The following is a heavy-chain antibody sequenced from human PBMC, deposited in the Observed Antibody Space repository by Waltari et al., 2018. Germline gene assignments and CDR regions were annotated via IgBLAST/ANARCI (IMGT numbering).Heavy chain of an antibody. CDR2: INPNSGGT. CDR1: GYTFPGYY. Sequence: QVQLVQSGAEVKKHGASVKVSCKASGYTFPGYYVHWGRQAPGQGLEWMGRINPNSGGTNYAQKFQGRVTMTRDTSISTAYMELSRLRSDDTAVYYCAPDCSGGSCYVNYWGQGTLVTVSS. V-gene: IGHV1-2*06. J-gene: IGHJ4*02. D-gene: IGHD2-15*01. CDR3: APDCSGGSCYVNY.